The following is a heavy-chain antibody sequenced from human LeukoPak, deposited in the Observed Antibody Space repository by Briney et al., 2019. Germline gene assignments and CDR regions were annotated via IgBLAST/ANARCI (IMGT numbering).Heavy chain of an antibody. J-gene: IGHJ6*02. CDR1: GFTFSSYA. D-gene: IGHD3-10*01. V-gene: IGHV3-30*04. CDR3: ATDDYYGSGSYYPYYYYYYGMDV. CDR2: ISYDGSNK. Sequence: GRSLRLSCAASGFTFSSYAMHWVRQAPGKGLEWVTVISYDGSNKYYADSVKGRFTISRDNSKNTLYLQMNSLRAEDTAVYYCATDDYYGSGSYYPYYYYYYGMDVWGQGTTVTVSS.